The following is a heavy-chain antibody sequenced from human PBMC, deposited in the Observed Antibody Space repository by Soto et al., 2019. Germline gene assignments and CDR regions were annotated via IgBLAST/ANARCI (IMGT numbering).Heavy chain of an antibody. CDR2: IIPILGIA. J-gene: IGHJ4*02. CDR1: GGTFSSYT. Sequence: SVKVSCKASGGTFSSYTISWVRQAPGQGLEWMGRIIPILGIANYAQKFQGRVTITADKSTSTAYMELSSLRSEDTAVYYCARELIRDDYGDLDYWGQGTRVTVSS. CDR3: ARELIRDDYGDLDY. D-gene: IGHD4-17*01. V-gene: IGHV1-69*04.